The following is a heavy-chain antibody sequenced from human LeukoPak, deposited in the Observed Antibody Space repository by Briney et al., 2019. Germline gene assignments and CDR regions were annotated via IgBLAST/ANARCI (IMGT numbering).Heavy chain of an antibody. D-gene: IGHD6-13*01. J-gene: IGHJ4*02. V-gene: IGHV3-30*01. CDR1: GFTFSSYA. CDR3: ARESAGGAYFDY. CDR2: ISYDGSNK. Sequence: GRSLRLSCAASGFTFSSYAMHWVRQAPGKGLEWVAVISYDGSNKYYADSVKGRFTISRDNSKNTLYLQMKSLRAEDTGVYYCARESAGGAYFDYWGQGTLVTVSS.